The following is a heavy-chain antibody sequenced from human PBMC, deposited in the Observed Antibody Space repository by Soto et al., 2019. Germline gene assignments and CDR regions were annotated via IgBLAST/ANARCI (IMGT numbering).Heavy chain of an antibody. J-gene: IGHJ4*02. V-gene: IGHV4-59*01. CDR1: GGSITPYY. CDR2: ISSSGFT. CDR3: VRDCYSSSCFDL. Sequence: QVQLQESGPGLVKPSETLSLTCTVSGGSITPYYWSWIRQPPGKRLEWIGYISSSGFTNYNPSLNSRVIISVDTSKNQFSLKLSSVTAADTAVYYCVRDCYSSSCFDLCGQGILVTVSS. D-gene: IGHD6-13*01.